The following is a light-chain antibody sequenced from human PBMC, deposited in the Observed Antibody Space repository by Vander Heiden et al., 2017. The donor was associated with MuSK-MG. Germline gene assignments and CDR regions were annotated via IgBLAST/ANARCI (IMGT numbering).Light chain of an antibody. CDR3: QQFNSYPHT. CDR2: GAS. J-gene: IGKJ5*01. CDR1: QDISSA. V-gene: IGKV1-13*02. Sequence: AIQLTQFPSSLSASVGDRVTITCRPSQDISSALAWYQQNPGKPPKLLIYGASNLERGVPSRVSGSGFGTDFTLTVSRLQPEDFAIYYCQQFNSYPHTFGQGTRLDIE.